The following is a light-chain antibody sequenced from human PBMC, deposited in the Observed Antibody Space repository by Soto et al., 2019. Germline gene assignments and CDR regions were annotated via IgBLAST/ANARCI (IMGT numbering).Light chain of an antibody. CDR2: DAS. V-gene: IGKV3D-15*01. CDR3: QQYNNWPPIT. J-gene: IGKJ5*01. CDR1: QSVRSN. Sequence: EIVITHSPATLSVSAGERATLSCRARQSVRSNLAWYQQKPGQAPRLLIYDASTRATGIPARFSGSGSGTEFILTISSLQSEDFGVYYCQQYNNWPPITFGQGT.